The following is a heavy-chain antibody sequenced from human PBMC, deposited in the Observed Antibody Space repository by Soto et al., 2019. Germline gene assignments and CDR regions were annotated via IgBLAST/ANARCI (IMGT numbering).Heavy chain of an antibody. J-gene: IGHJ5*02. CDR1: GGSISSYY. D-gene: IGHD6-19*01. CDR3: ARGYYPRDYSSGWYNWFDP. Sequence: TSETLSLTCTVSGGSISSYYWSWIRQPPGKGLEWIGCIYYSGSTNYNPSLKSRVTISVDTSKNQFSLKLSSVTAADTAVYYCARGYYPRDYSSGWYNWFDPWGQGTLVTVSS. V-gene: IGHV4-59*01. CDR2: IYYSGST.